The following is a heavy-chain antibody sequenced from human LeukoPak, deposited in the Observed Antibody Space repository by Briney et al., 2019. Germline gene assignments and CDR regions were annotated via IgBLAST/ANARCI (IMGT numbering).Heavy chain of an antibody. D-gene: IGHD6-13*01. Sequence: SETLSLTCIVSGGSMSSYYWTWVRQPAGKGLGWIGRLYSSGSTDYNPSLKSRVTISVDTSKNQFSLKLSSVTAADTAVYYCARDDYRSGRYGDSWGQGTLVTVSS. CDR2: LYSSGST. CDR1: GGSMSSYY. V-gene: IGHV4-4*07. J-gene: IGHJ4*02. CDR3: ARDDYRSGRYGDS.